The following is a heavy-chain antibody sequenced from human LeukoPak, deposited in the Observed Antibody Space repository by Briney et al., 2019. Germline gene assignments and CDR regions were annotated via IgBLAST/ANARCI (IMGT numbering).Heavy chain of an antibody. Sequence: SETLSLTCAVSGGSIGSSNWWSWVRQPPGKGLEWIGEIYYSGNTNYNPSLKSRVTISIDKSKNPFSLKLSSVTAADTAVYYCAREVRFSMVRGEIDCWGQGTLVTVSS. CDR2: IYYSGNT. CDR1: GGSIGSSNW. V-gene: IGHV4-4*02. J-gene: IGHJ4*02. D-gene: IGHD3-10*01. CDR3: AREVRFSMVRGEIDC.